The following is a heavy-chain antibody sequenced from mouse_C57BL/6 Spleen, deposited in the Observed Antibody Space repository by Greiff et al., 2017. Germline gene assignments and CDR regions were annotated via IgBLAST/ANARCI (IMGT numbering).Heavy chain of an antibody. D-gene: IGHD4-1*01. CDR3: ARANWDYFDY. CDR1: GYSITSGYD. Sequence: DVMLVESGPGMVKPSQSLSLTCTVTGYSITSGYDWHWIRHFPGNKLEWMGYISYSGSTNYNPSLKSRISITHDTSKNHFFLKLNSVTTEDTATYYCARANWDYFDYWGQGTTLTVSS. V-gene: IGHV3-1*01. J-gene: IGHJ2*01. CDR2: ISYSGST.